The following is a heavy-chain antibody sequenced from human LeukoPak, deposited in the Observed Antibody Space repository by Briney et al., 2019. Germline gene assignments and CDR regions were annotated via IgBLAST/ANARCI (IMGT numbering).Heavy chain of an antibody. CDR3: ARGSVYYYYMDV. Sequence: ASVKVSCKASGYTFTNYGISWVRQAPGQGLEWMGWISAYSRNTNSAQKLQGRVTMTTDTSTSTAYMELRSLRSDDTAVYYCARGSVYYYYMDVWGKGTTVTVSS. CDR2: ISAYSRNT. V-gene: IGHV1-18*01. J-gene: IGHJ6*03. CDR1: GYTFTNYG.